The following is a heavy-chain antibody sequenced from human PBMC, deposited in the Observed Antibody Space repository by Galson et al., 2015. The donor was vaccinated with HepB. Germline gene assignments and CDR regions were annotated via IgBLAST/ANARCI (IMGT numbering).Heavy chain of an antibody. CDR3: AGGPTYYYDSSGYFSY. CDR1: GFTFSSYG. Sequence: SLRLSCAASGFTFSSYGMHWVRQAPGKGLEWVSSISSSSSYIYYADSVKGRFTISRDNAKNSLYLQMNSLRAEDTAVYYCAGGPTYYYDSSGYFSYWGQGTLVTVSS. CDR2: ISSSSSYI. D-gene: IGHD3-22*01. V-gene: IGHV3-21*01. J-gene: IGHJ4*02.